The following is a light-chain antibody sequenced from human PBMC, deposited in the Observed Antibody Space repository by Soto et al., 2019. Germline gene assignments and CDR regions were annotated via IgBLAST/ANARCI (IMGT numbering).Light chain of an antibody. CDR2: AAS. CDR3: QKYNSAPHT. J-gene: IGKJ2*01. CDR1: QGIANF. Sequence: DIQMTQSSSSLSASVGDRVTITCRASQGIANFLAWYQQKPGKVPRLLIYAASTLQSGVPPRFSGSGSGTDFTLTISSLQPEDVATYYCQKYNSAPHTFGQGTKLEIK. V-gene: IGKV1-27*01.